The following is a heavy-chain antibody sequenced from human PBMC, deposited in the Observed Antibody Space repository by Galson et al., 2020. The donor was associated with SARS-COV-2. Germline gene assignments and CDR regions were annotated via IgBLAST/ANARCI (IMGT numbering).Heavy chain of an antibody. Sequence: GESLKISCAASGFTVSTNFMSWVRQAPGKGLEWVSVISTGGDTNYADSVKGRFTISRDNSKNTLHLQMNSLRAEDTAVYYCARGFGSGTLYYYYCFDVWGQGTTVTVSS. J-gene: IGHJ6*02. CDR1: GFTVSTNF. CDR3: ARGFGSGTLYYYYCFDV. CDR2: ISTGGDT. V-gene: IGHV3-53*01. D-gene: IGHD3-10*01.